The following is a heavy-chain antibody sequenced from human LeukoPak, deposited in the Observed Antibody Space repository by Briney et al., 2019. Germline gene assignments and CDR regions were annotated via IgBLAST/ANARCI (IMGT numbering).Heavy chain of an antibody. CDR3: AKNQGGSYRLYYFDY. V-gene: IGHV3-23*01. Sequence: GGSLRLSCVASGFTFSSYAMGWVRQAPGKRPEWVSSLTDSGGTTYYVDSVKGRFTISRDNAKNSLYLQMNSLRAEDTALYYCAKNQGGSYRLYYFDYWGQGTLVTVSS. CDR2: LTDSGGTT. J-gene: IGHJ4*02. D-gene: IGHD1-26*01. CDR1: GFTFSSYA.